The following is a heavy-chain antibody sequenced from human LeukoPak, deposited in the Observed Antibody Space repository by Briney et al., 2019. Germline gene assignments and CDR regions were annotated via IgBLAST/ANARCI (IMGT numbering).Heavy chain of an antibody. V-gene: IGHV3-30*02. CDR3: AKALIGYCTSASCNDLDY. CDR1: GFTVSSNY. CDR2: IRYDGSNK. Sequence: GGSLRLSCAASGFTVSSNYMSWVRQAPGKGLEWVAFIRYDGSNKYYADSVKGRFTISRDNSKSTLYLQMNSLRAKDTAVYYCAKALIGYCTSASCNDLDYWGQGTLVTVSS. D-gene: IGHD2-2*01. J-gene: IGHJ4*02.